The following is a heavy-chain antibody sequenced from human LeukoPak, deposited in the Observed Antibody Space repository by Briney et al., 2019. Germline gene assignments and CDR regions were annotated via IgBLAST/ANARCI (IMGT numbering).Heavy chain of an antibody. Sequence: SETLSLTCTVSGGSISSYYWSWIRQPPGKGLEWIGYIYYSGSTNYNPSLKSRVTISVDTSKNQFSLKLSSVTAADTAVYYCARSLVVPAATTPDFDYWGQGTLVTVSS. J-gene: IGHJ4*02. D-gene: IGHD2-2*01. CDR1: GGSISSYY. CDR3: ARSLVVPAATTPDFDY. CDR2: IYYSGST. V-gene: IGHV4-59*08.